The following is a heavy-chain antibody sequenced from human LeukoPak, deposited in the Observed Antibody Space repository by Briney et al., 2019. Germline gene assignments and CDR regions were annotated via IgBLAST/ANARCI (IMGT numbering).Heavy chain of an antibody. J-gene: IGHJ3*02. Sequence: SQTLSLTCTVSGGSISSDGYYWSWIRQPPGKGLEWIGHIYHSGSTHYNSSLKSRVTISMDRSKNQFSLKLSSVTAADTAVYYCARAAAGMEDAFDIWGQGTMVTVSS. V-gene: IGHV4-30-2*01. CDR3: ARAAAGMEDAFDI. D-gene: IGHD6-13*01. CDR1: GGSISSDGYY. CDR2: IYHSGST.